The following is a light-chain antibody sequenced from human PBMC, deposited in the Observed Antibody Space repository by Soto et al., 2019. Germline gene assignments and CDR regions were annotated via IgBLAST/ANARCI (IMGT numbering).Light chain of an antibody. Sequence: DIQMTQSPSAMSASVGDRVTITCRARQGISNSLAWCQQKPWKVPKTPIYAASSLQSGVPSSFSGSGSGTEFTLTISSLQPEDFATYYCVQHNSYPWTFGQGTKVDIK. J-gene: IGKJ1*01. CDR2: AAS. CDR1: QGISNS. V-gene: IGKV1-17*03. CDR3: VQHNSYPWT.